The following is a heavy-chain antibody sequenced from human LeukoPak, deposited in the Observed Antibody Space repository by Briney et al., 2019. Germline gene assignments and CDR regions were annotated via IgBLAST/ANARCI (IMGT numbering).Heavy chain of an antibody. D-gene: IGHD1-26*01. CDR1: AYSLSRGYY. CDR3: ARHRVGVTRDFDY. CDR2: IYHSGTT. V-gene: IGHV4-38-2*02. J-gene: IGHJ4*02. Sequence: SETLSLTCTVAAYSLSRGYYWGWLRQPPGKGLEWIGGIYHSGTTYYNPSLKGRLTISVDTSKNQCCLKLYSVTAAYTAVYFCARHRVGVTRDFDYWGQGTLVTVSA.